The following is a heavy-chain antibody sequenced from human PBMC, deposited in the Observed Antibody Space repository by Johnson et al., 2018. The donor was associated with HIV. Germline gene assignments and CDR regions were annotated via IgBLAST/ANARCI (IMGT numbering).Heavy chain of an antibody. D-gene: IGHD3-16*02. Sequence: VQLVESGGGLVQPGGSLRLSCAVSGFTFDNFAMHWIRQAPGKGLEWISYISSSGSTINYADSVKGRFTISRDDSKNTLYLQMNRLTTEDTAVYYCTTAIVIDAFDIWGQGTMVTVSS. CDR2: ISSSGSTI. CDR3: TTAIVIDAFDI. CDR1: GFTFDNFA. J-gene: IGHJ3*02. V-gene: IGHV3-48*01.